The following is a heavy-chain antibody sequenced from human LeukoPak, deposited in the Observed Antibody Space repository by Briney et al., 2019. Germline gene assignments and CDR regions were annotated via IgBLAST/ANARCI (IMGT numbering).Heavy chain of an antibody. D-gene: IGHD3-10*01. CDR1: GFIFSSYG. V-gene: IGHV3-21*05. CDR2: ISSTSSFI. CDR3: AKNRYGSGSYGLFDY. J-gene: IGHJ4*02. Sequence: GGSLRLSCVASGFIFSSYGMNWVRQAPGKGLEWVSYISSTSSFIYYADSVKGRFTISRDNSKNTLYLQMNSLRAEDTAVYYCAKNRYGSGSYGLFDYWGQGTLVTVSS.